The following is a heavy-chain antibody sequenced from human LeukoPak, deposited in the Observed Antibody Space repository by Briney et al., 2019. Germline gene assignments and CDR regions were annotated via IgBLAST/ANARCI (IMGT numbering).Heavy chain of an antibody. V-gene: IGHV5-51*01. D-gene: IGHD5-24*01. J-gene: IGHJ4*02. CDR1: DSSFTNYW. CDR3: ARLSGDGFNGFDY. Sequence: AASLQTSSKASDSSFTNYWNGWVRPLPGKGLEWMGLNYPGDSDTRYSPSLQGQVTISADTSISTAYLQLSSLKASDTAMCYCARLSGDGFNGFDYWGQGTLVTISS. CDR2: NYPGDSDT.